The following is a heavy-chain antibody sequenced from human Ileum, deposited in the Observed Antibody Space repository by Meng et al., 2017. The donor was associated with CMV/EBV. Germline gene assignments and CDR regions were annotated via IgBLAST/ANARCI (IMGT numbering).Heavy chain of an antibody. CDR2: IYSDGNT. CDR3: AREGTGNFDY. J-gene: IGHJ4*02. Sequence: QLVESGGGLFQPGGSLRLSCAASGFTVSSNYMSWVRQAPGKGLEWVSVIYSDGNTYYADSVKGRFTISRDNSKNTLYLQMNSLRAEDTAVYYCAREGTGNFDYWGQGTLVTVSS. CDR1: GFTVSSNY. D-gene: IGHD3-10*01. V-gene: IGHV3-53*01.